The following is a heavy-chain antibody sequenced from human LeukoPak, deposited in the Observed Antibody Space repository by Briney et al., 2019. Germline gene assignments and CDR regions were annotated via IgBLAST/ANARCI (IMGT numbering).Heavy chain of an antibody. CDR2: ISSSSSYI. D-gene: IGHD1-1*01. V-gene: IGHV3-21*01. J-gene: IGHJ4*02. CDR1: GFTFSSYS. Sequence: NTGGSLRLSCAASGFTFSSYSMNWVRQAPGKGLEWVSSISSSSSYIYYADSVKGRFTISRDNAKNSLYLQMNSLRAEDTAVYYCASERFTTTDYWGQGTLVTVSS. CDR3: ASERFTTTDY.